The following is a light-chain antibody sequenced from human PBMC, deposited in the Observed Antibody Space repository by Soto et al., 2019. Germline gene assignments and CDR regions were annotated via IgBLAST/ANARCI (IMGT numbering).Light chain of an antibody. CDR2: KAS. Sequence: DIQMTQSPSTMSASVGDRVTITCRASQSISSWLAWYQQKPGKAPKLLIYKASNLESGVPSRFSGSGSGTEFTLTISSLQPDDVATYYCQQYNGYSATFGGGTKVEVK. V-gene: IGKV1-5*03. CDR1: QSISSW. J-gene: IGKJ4*01. CDR3: QQYNGYSAT.